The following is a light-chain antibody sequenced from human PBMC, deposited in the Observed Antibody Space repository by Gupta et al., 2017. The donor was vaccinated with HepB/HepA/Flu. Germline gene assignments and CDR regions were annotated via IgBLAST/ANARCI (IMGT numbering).Light chain of an antibody. CDR1: ALPKQY. CDR3: QSADSSGTYQV. J-gene: IGLJ3*02. V-gene: IGLV3-25*03. CDR2: KDS. Sequence: SYELTQPPSVSVSPGQTARITCSGDALPKQYAYWYQQKSGQAPLLVIYKDSERPSGIPERFSGSSSGTTVTLTIGGVQAEDEADYYCQSADSSGTYQVFGGGTKLTVL.